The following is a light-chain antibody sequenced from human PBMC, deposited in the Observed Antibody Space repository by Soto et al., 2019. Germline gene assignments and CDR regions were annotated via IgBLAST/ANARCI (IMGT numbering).Light chain of an antibody. J-gene: IGKJ1*01. V-gene: IGKV1-39*01. CDR1: ESVNTY. CDR2: GAS. CDR3: KHTYGTPWT. Sequence: DIQMTQSPSSLSASVGDRVTITCLASESVNTYLNLYQHKPGQAPNLLIYGASSLHSGVPSRFSDSGSRADSTLTISSLQPEDFATYCCKHTYGTPWTFGQGTKVEV.